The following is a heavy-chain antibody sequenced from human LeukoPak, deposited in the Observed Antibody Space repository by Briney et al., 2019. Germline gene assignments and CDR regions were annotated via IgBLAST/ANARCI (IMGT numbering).Heavy chain of an antibody. V-gene: IGHV1-69*13. CDR2: IIPIFGTA. CDR3: ARDGVYSSSNFDY. D-gene: IGHD6-6*01. CDR1: GGTFSIYA. J-gene: IGHJ4*02. Sequence: SVNVSFKASGGTFSIYAISWVRQAPGQGLEWMGGIIPIFGTANYAQKFQGRVTITADESTSTAYMELSSLRSEDTAVYYCARDGVYSSSNFDYWGQGTLVTVSS.